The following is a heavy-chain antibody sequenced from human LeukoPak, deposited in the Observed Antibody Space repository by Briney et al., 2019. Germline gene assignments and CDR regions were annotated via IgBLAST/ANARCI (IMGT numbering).Heavy chain of an antibody. CDR1: GGSFSGYY. J-gene: IGHJ6*03. CDR2: IYYSGST. Sequence: SETLSLTCAVYGGSFSGYYWGWIRQPPGKGLEWIGSIYYSGSTDYNPSLKSRVSMSVDTSKNQVSLKLSSVTAADTAVYYCARIGSGYSNSLYFFHMDVWGKGTTVTVSS. D-gene: IGHD4-11*01. CDR3: ARIGSGYSNSLYFFHMDV. V-gene: IGHV4-34*01.